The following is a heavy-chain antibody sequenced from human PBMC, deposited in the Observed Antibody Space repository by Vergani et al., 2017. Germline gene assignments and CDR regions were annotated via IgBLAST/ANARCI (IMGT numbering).Heavy chain of an antibody. CDR1: GFTLSDYY. D-gene: IGHD2-15*01. CDR3: ARAANPYNWFDP. CDR2: ISSSSSYT. Sequence: QVQLVESGGGLVKPGKSLRLSCVASGFTLSDYYMSWIRQAPGKGLEWVSYISSSSSYTNYADSVKSRFTISRDNAKNSLYLQMNSLRAEDTAVYYCARAANPYNWFDPWGQGTLVIVSS. J-gene: IGHJ5*02. V-gene: IGHV3-11*06.